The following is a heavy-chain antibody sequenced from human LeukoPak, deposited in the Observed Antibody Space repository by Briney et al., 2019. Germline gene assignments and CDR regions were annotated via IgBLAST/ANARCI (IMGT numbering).Heavy chain of an antibody. CDR3: AKDEVGGSNDY. Sequence: GRSLRLSCAASGFTFSSYGMSWVRQAPGNEPKGVANIKQDGSMENYVDSVKGRFTISRDNAKDSLYLQMNSLRAEDTAVYYCAKDEVGGSNDYWGQGTLVTVSS. CDR1: GFTFSSYG. J-gene: IGHJ4*02. V-gene: IGHV3-7*04. CDR2: IKQDGSME. D-gene: IGHD3-16*01.